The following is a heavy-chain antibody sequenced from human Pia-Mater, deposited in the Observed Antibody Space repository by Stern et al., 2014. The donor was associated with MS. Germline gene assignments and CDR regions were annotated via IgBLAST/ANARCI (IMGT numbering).Heavy chain of an antibody. V-gene: IGHV4-61*01. CDR2: FYYNGIT. D-gene: IGHD2/OR15-2a*01. CDR3: ARNFKYSTWDY. J-gene: IGHJ4*02. Sequence: QVQLGQSGPGLVKPSGTLSLTCSVSGESVGSGSYYWSWIRQPPGKGLEWIGYFYYNGITDYNPSLKSRVSISGDTKTNQFSLKLTSVTAADTAVYYCARNFKYSTWDYWGQGALVTISS. CDR1: GESVGSGSYY.